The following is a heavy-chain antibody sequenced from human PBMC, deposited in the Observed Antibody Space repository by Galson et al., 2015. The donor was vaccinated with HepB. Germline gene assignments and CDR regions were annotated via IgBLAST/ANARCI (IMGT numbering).Heavy chain of an antibody. Sequence: SLRLSCAASEVTFNSYSMHWVRQAPGKGLDWVAGVSYDEINSYYADSVKGRFTISRDNSNYMVYLQVNIVRPEDTAVYYCVRVWDKGRTTRWGNYYYGMDVWGQGTTVTVSS. D-gene: IGHD1-14*01. J-gene: IGHJ6*02. CDR3: VRVWDKGRTTRWGNYYYGMDV. V-gene: IGHV3-30-3*01. CDR1: EVTFNSYS. CDR2: VSYDEINS.